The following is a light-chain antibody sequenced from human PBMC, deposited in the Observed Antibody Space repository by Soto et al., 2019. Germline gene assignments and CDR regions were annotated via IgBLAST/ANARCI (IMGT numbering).Light chain of an antibody. CDR3: SSYAGSSNYV. V-gene: IGLV2-8*01. CDR2: EVN. Sequence: QSVLTQPPSASGSPGQSVTISCTGTSSDVGGYNYVSWYQHHPGKGPKLILYEVNKRPSGVPDRFSGSKSANTASLTVSGLQAEDEADYYCSSYAGSSNYVFGTGTQLTVL. CDR1: SSDVGGYNY. J-gene: IGLJ1*01.